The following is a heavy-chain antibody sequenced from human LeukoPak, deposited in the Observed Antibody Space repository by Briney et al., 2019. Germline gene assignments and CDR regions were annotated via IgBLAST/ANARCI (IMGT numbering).Heavy chain of an antibody. CDR1: GFTFSNYN. D-gene: IGHD2-2*01. V-gene: IGHV3-21*01. J-gene: IGHJ4*02. CDR3: ARDRQTYCSSTTCPFDHFDY. Sequence: GGSLRVSCAASGFTFSNYNMNWVRQAPGKGLEWVSSISGSSNYIYYADSVKGRFTISRDNAKNSLYLQMHSLRAEDTAVYFCARDRQTYCSSTTCPFDHFDYRGQGTLVTVSS. CDR2: ISGSSNYI.